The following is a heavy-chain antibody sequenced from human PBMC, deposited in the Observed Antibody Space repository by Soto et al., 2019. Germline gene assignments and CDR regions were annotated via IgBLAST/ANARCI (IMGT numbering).Heavy chain of an antibody. J-gene: IGHJ4*02. Sequence: GGSLRLSCAASGLLFRTYNMNWVRQAPGKGLEWVSSISTSDPDISYADSVRGRFTISRDNAKSSVYLQMDSLRAEDTAVYYCATGYCSGGDCYSGYWGQGALVTVSS. V-gene: IGHV3-21*01. D-gene: IGHD2-15*01. CDR3: ATGYCSGGDCYSGY. CDR1: GLLFRTYN. CDR2: ISTSDPDI.